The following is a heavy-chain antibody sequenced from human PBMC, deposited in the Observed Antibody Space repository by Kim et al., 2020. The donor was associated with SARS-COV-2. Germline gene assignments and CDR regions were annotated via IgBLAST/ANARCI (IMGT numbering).Heavy chain of an antibody. CDR1: GFTFSDYY. J-gene: IGHJ4*02. V-gene: IGHV3-11*01. CDR3: ARDGEGYCSSTSCYRCDLFDY. D-gene: IGHD2-2*01. CDR2: ISSSGSTI. Sequence: GGSLRLSCAASGFTFSDYYMSWIRQAPGKGLEWVSYISSSGSTIYYADSVKGRFTISRDNAKNSLYLQMNSLRAEDTAVYYCARDGEGYCSSTSCYRCDLFDYWGQGTLVTVSS.